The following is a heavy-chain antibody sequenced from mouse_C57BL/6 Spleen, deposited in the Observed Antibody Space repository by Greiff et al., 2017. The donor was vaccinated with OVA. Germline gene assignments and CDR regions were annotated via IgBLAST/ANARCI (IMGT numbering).Heavy chain of an antibody. V-gene: IGHV1-4*01. CDR1: GYTFTSYT. CDR2: INPSSGYT. J-gene: IGHJ4*01. Sequence: QVQLQQSGAELARPGASVKMSCTASGYTFTSYTMHWVKQRPGQGLAWIGYINPSSGYTKYNQKFKDKATLTADKSSSTAYMQLSSLTSEDSAVYYCARAGYDYAMDYWGQGTSVTVSS. D-gene: IGHD2-2*01. CDR3: ARAGYDYAMDY.